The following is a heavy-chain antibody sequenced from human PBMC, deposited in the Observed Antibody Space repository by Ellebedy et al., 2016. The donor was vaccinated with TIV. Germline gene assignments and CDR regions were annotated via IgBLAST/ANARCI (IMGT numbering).Heavy chain of an antibody. CDR1: GFSFSTYA. V-gene: IGHV3-30*04. J-gene: IGHJ4*02. CDR3: ASPLLSSGYYHVFEN. CDR2: ISNDGGNK. D-gene: IGHD3-22*01. Sequence: PGGSLRLSCGASGFSFSTYAMSWVRQAPGEGLQWVAFISNDGGNKEYADSVKCRFTISRDNSKNTLYLQINSLRRDDTAVYYCASPLLSSGYYHVFENWGQGTLVTVSS.